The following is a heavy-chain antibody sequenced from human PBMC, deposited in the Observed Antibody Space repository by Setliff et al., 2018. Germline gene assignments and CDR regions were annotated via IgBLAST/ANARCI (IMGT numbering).Heavy chain of an antibody. Sequence: PSETLSLTCTVSGDSISNGSYSWTWIRQPAGKGLEWIGRIFTAGNTDYNPSLKSRVTMSLDTSKNQFSLKLTSVTAADTALYYCARVPGFHSGTWCLGDWGQGTQVTVSS. D-gene: IGHD2-8*01. CDR1: GDSISNGSYS. V-gene: IGHV4-61*02. CDR2: IFTAGNT. J-gene: IGHJ4*02. CDR3: ARVPGFHSGTWCLGD.